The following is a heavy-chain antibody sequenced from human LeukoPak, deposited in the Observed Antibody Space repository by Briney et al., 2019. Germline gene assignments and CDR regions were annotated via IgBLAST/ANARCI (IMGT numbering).Heavy chain of an antibody. J-gene: IGHJ6*03. Sequence: ASVKVSCKASGYTFTSYGISWVRQAPGQGLEWMGWISVYNGNTKNAQKFQGRVTMTTDTSTNTADMELRSLRSDDTAVYYCVRAGDFGDYMDVWGKGTTVTVSS. CDR2: ISVYNGNT. CDR3: VRAGDFGDYMDV. V-gene: IGHV1-18*01. D-gene: IGHD4-17*01. CDR1: GYTFTSYG.